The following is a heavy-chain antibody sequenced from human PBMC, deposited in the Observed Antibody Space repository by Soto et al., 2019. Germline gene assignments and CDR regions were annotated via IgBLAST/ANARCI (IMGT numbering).Heavy chain of an antibody. CDR1: GGSISSYY. V-gene: IGHV4-59*08. D-gene: IGHD2-8*02. J-gene: IGHJ4*02. CDR2: IYYSGST. CDR3: ARACGGLCQPDGLMDLDY. Sequence: SETLSLTCTVSGGSISSYYWSWIRQPPGKGLEWIGYIYYSGSTNYNPSLKSRVTISVDTSKNQFSLKLSSVTAADTAVYYCARACGGLCQPDGLMDLDYWGEGTPVTVGS.